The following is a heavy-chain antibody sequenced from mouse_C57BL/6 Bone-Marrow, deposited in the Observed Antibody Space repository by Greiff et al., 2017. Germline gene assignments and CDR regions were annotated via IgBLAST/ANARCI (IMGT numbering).Heavy chain of an antibody. Sequence: EVKLMESGGDLVKPGGSLKLSCAASGFSFSSYGVSWVRQTPDKRLEWVATISSGGSYPYYPACVTGRFTSYRDNVKNTRYLQVSSLKSDDTAMYYCARQGENWSYWGQGTLVTVSA. J-gene: IGHJ3*01. V-gene: IGHV5-6*01. D-gene: IGHD4-1*01. CDR2: ISSGGSYP. CDR1: GFSFSSYG. CDR3: ARQGENWSY.